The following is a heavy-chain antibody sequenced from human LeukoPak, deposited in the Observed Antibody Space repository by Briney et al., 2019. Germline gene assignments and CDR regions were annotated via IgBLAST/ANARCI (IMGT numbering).Heavy chain of an antibody. CDR3: AKQIVLRYFDFDY. Sequence: GGSLRLSCAASGFTFSSYWMTWVRQAPGKGLEWVANIKQDGSEKYYVDSVKGRFTISRDNAKNSLYLQMNSLRAEDTAVYYCAKQIVLRYFDFDYWGQGTLVTVSS. CDR2: IKQDGSEK. D-gene: IGHD3-9*01. CDR1: GFTFSSYW. J-gene: IGHJ4*02. V-gene: IGHV3-7*03.